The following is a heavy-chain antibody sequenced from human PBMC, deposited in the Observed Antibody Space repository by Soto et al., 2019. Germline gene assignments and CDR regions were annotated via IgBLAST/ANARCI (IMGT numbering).Heavy chain of an antibody. D-gene: IGHD3-16*01. CDR2: IYYSGTP. Sequence: PSETLSLPCAVAGDSVSNENYYWSWIRQPPGKGLEWNGYIYYSGTPNYNSYLKSQRSSSVDMSKNLRSLELASVTAADTAVYFCARAQRGITAFTFDYWCQGALVTVS. CDR1: GDSVSNENYY. CDR3: ARAQRGITAFTFDY. J-gene: IGHJ4*02. V-gene: IGHV4-61*01.